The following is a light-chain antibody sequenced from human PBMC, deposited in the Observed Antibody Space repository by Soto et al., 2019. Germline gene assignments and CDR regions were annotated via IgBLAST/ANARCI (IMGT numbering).Light chain of an antibody. CDR3: GSWDSRLTAYV. CDR1: SSNIGGNS. Sequence: QSVLTQPPSVSAAPGQKVTISCSGSSSNIGGNSVSWYQQLPGTAPKLLIYDDNKRPSGIPDRFSGSKSGTSATLGITGFQTGDEADYYCGSWDSRLTAYVFGTGTNVAVL. J-gene: IGLJ1*01. V-gene: IGLV1-51*01. CDR2: DDN.